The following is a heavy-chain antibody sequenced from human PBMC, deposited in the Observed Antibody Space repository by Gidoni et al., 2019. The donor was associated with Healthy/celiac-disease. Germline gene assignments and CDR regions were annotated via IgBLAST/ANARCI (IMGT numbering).Heavy chain of an antibody. D-gene: IGHD2-15*01. CDR2: ISGSGGST. Sequence: EVQLLESGGGLVQPGGSLRLSCAASGFTFSSYAMRWVRQAPGKGLEWVSAISGSGGSTYYADSVKGRFTISRDNSKNTLYLQMNSLRAEDTAVYYCAKDGAPAVMTLNLGLSGFDPWGQGTLVTVSS. V-gene: IGHV3-23*01. J-gene: IGHJ5*02. CDR1: GFTFSSYA. CDR3: AKDGAPAVMTLNLGLSGFDP.